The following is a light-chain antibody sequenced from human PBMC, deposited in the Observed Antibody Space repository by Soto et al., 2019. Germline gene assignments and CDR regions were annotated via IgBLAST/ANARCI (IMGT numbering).Light chain of an antibody. CDR3: QQYGSSPRT. V-gene: IGKV3-20*01. CDR2: GAS. J-gene: IGKJ1*01. CDR1: QSVSSSY. Sequence: EIVLTQSPGALSLSPGERATLSCGGSQSVSSSYLAWYQQKPGQAPRLLIYGASTRATGIPDRFRGSGSGTDFTLTISRLEPEDFAVYYCQQYGSSPRTFGQGTKVDIK.